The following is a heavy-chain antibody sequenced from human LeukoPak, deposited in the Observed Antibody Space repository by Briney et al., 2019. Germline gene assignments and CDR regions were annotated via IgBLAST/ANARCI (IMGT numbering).Heavy chain of an antibody. Sequence: SETLSLTCNVSGASMSSNYWSWTRQPPGKGLEWVAYIYHSGNTNYSPSLESRVTMSVDESKNQFSLRVHFVSAADTAVYYCASTRRAAVAGRFDSWGQGTLVTVSS. CDR1: GASMSSNY. D-gene: IGHD6-19*01. CDR2: IYHSGNT. J-gene: IGHJ4*02. V-gene: IGHV4-4*09. CDR3: ASTRRAAVAGRFDS.